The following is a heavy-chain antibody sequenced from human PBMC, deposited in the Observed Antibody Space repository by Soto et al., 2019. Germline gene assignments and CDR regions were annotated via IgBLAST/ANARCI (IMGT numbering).Heavy chain of an antibody. V-gene: IGHV3-30*04. CDR2: ISYDGSNK. Sequence: QVQLVESGGGVVQPGRSLRLSCAASGFTFSSYAMHWVRQAPGKGLEWVAVISYDGSNKYYADSVKGRFTISRDNSKNTLYLQMNSLRAEDTAVYYCAKDRGYYDSSGYYYVKYYYYGMDVWGQGTTVTVSS. D-gene: IGHD3-22*01. CDR3: AKDRGYYDSSGYYYVKYYYYGMDV. J-gene: IGHJ6*02. CDR1: GFTFSSYA.